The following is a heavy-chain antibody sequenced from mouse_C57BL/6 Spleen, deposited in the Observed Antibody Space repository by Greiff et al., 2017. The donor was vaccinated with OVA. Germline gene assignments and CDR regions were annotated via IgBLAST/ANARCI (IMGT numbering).Heavy chain of an antibody. V-gene: IGHV1-50*01. Sequence: QVQLQQPGAELVKPGASVKLSCKASGYTFTSYWMQWVKQRPGQGLEWIGEIDPSDSYTNYNQKFKGKATLTVDTSSSTAYMQLSSLTSEDSAVYYCARSRYYGSSDYYFDYWGQGTTLTVSS. J-gene: IGHJ2*01. CDR1: GYTFTSYW. CDR3: ARSRYYGSSDYYFDY. D-gene: IGHD1-1*01. CDR2: IDPSDSYT.